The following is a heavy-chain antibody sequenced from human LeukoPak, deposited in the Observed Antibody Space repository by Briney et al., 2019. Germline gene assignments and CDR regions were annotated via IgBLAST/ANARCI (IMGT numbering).Heavy chain of an antibody. V-gene: IGHV4-4*02. CDR2: IYHSGST. D-gene: IGHD3-10*01. CDR3: ARAEVILDGSGSPYYYYGMDV. J-gene: IGHJ6*02. Sequence: MASETLSLTCAVSGGSISSSNWWSWVRQPPGKGLEWIGEIYHSGSTNYNPSLKSRVTISVDKSKNQFSLKLSSVTAADTAVYYCARAEVILDGSGSPYYYYGMDVWGQGTTVTVSS. CDR1: GGSISSSNW.